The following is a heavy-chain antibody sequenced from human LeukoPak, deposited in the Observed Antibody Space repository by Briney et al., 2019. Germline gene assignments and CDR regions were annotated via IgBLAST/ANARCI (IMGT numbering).Heavy chain of an antibody. CDR1: VGSITSSSYD. Sequence: SETLSLTCTVSVGSITSSSYDSGWIRQPPGKGLEWIGSIYYSGSTYYNPSLKSRVTISVDTSKNQFSLKLSSVTAADTAVYYFASGKAYYYDSKGYDSWDYWGQGTLVTVSS. V-gene: IGHV4-39*01. J-gene: IGHJ4*02. D-gene: IGHD3-22*01. CDR2: IYYSGST. CDR3: ASGKAYYYDSKGYDSWDY.